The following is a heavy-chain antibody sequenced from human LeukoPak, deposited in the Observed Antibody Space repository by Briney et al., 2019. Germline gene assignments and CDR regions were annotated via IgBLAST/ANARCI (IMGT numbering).Heavy chain of an antibody. Sequence: SVKVSCKASGGTFSSYAISWVRQAPGQGLEWMGRIIPIFGTANYAQKFQGRVTITTDESTGTAYMELSSLRSEDTAVYYCARQDYDFWSGPLSGIYYMDVWGKGTTVTVSS. J-gene: IGHJ6*03. V-gene: IGHV1-69*05. CDR1: GGTFSSYA. CDR2: IIPIFGTA. D-gene: IGHD3-3*01. CDR3: ARQDYDFWSGPLSGIYYMDV.